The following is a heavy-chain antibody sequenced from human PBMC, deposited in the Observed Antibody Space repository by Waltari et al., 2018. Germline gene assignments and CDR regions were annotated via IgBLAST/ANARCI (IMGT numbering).Heavy chain of an antibody. Sequence: EVHLVESGGGLVQPGASLSLSCAASGFPFRRCWMCWVRQAPGKGLEWVANINQDGNKLYYVDSVEGRFTISRDNAKNSLYLQMNSLRAEDTAVYYCARDQMVTVTDDNWFDSWGQGNLVTVSS. V-gene: IGHV3-7*01. J-gene: IGHJ5*01. D-gene: IGHD4-17*01. CDR2: INQDGNKL. CDR3: ARDQMVTVTDDNWFDS. CDR1: GFPFRRCW.